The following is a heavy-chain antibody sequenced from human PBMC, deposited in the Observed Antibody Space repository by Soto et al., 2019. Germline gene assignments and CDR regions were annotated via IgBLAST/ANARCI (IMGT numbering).Heavy chain of an antibody. J-gene: IGHJ6*03. CDR2: IYYSGST. CDR1: GGSISSYY. Sequence: SETLSLTXTVSGGSISSYYWSWIRQPPGKGLEWIGYIYYSGSTNYNPSLKSRVTISVDTSKNQFSLKLSSVTAADTAVYYCARGPRRYYYYYYMDVWGKGTTVTVSS. CDR3: ARGPRRYYYYYYMDV. V-gene: IGHV4-59*01.